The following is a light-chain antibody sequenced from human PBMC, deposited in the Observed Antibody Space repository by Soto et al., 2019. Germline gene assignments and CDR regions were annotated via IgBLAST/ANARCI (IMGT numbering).Light chain of an antibody. J-gene: IGKJ4*01. CDR1: QSLNSW. Sequence: DIQMTQSPSTLSASVGDRVTITCRASQSLNSWLVWYQQKPGRTPRLLIYKASSLGSGVPSRFSGSESGTEFTLTISRLQPDDFATYYCQQYHSYPLTFGGGTKVEI. V-gene: IGKV1-5*03. CDR3: QQYHSYPLT. CDR2: KAS.